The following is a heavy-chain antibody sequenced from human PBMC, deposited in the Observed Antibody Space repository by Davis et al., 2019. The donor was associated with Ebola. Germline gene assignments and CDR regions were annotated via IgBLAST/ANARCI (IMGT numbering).Heavy chain of an antibody. D-gene: IGHD1-26*01. CDR1: GGTFSSYV. Sequence: ASVKVSCKASGGTFSSYVISWVRQAPGQGLEWMGWISAYNGNTNYAQKLQGRVTMTTDTSTSTAYMELRSLRSDDTAVYYCARGGRGSYSFGYYYYGMDVWGQGTTVTVSS. CDR2: ISAYNGNT. V-gene: IGHV1-18*01. CDR3: ARGGRGSYSFGYYYYGMDV. J-gene: IGHJ6*02.